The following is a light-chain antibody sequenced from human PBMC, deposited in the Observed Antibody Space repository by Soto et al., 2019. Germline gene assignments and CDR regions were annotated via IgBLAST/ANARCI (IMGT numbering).Light chain of an antibody. CDR3: LLYFGGTQLL. Sequence: QAVVTQEPSLTVSPGGTVTLTCASSTGAVTSGDYPSWFQQKPGQAPRSLIYGTNKKHSWTPARFSGSLLGGKAALTLSGVQPEDEAEYFCLLYFGGTQLLFGGGNKLTVL. CDR2: GTN. CDR1: TGAVTSGDY. V-gene: IGLV7-43*01. J-gene: IGLJ2*01.